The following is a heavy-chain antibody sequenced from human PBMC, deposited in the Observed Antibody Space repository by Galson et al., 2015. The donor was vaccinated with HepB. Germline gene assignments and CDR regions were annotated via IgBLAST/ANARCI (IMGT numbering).Heavy chain of an antibody. D-gene: IGHD1-26*01. CDR2: IYSGGST. J-gene: IGHJ5*02. CDR3: ALTRGYYSFDP. Sequence: LRLSCAASGFTVSSNYMSWVRQAPGKGLEWVSVIYSGGSTYYADSVKGRFTISRDISKNTIYLQMNSLRAADTAVYYCALTRGYYSFDPWGQGTLVTVSS. V-gene: IGHV3-66*01. CDR1: GFTVSSNY.